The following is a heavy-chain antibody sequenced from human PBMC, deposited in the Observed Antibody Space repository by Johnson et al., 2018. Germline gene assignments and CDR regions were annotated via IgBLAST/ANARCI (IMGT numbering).Heavy chain of an antibody. CDR3: AREGKWGRQYCTSTSCDMAWAFDI. Sequence: VQLVQSGGGLVKPGGSLRLSCAASGFTFSSYSRNWVRQAPGQGLEWYYYISSSRIYSAESARGRLTSSRTNANNSLYLQMNRRGYEDTAVYYCAREGKWGRQYCTSTSCDMAWAFDIWGQGTMVTVSS. CDR1: GFTFSSYS. D-gene: IGHD2-2*01. CDR2: ISSSRI. V-gene: IGHV3-21*05. J-gene: IGHJ3*02.